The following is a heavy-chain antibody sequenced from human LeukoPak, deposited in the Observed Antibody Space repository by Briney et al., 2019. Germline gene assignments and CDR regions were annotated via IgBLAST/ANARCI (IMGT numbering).Heavy chain of an antibody. J-gene: IGHJ4*02. CDR1: GFTFSSYA. CDR3: ARWNRGVTTPPRYFDF. V-gene: IGHV4-31*02. CDR2: IYYRGST. D-gene: IGHD4-17*01. Sequence: LRLSCAASGFTFSSYAMSWVRQHPGKGLEWIGYIYYRGSTYDNPSLKSRVMISVDRSKNQFSLNLSSVTAADTAVYYCARWNRGVTTPPRYFDFWGQGTLVTVSS.